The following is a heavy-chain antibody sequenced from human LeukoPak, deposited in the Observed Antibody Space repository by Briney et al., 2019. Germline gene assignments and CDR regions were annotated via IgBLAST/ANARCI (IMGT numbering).Heavy chain of an antibody. V-gene: IGHV4-59*01. D-gene: IGHD6-13*01. Sequence: SETLSLTCTVSGGSISSYYWSWIRQPPGKGLEWIGYIYYSGSTNYNPSLKSRATISVDTSKNQFSLKLSSVTAADTAVYYCARVTLVPSMDVWGQGTTVTVSS. J-gene: IGHJ6*02. CDR3: ARVTLVPSMDV. CDR1: GGSISSYY. CDR2: IYYSGST.